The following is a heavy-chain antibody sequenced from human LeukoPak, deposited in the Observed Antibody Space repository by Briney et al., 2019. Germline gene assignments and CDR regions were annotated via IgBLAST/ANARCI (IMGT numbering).Heavy chain of an antibody. J-gene: IGHJ6*03. CDR3: ARDRVAAAGDFYYYYYMDV. Sequence: GGSLRPSCAASGFTVSSNYMSWVRQAPGKGLEWVSVIYSGGSTYYADSVKGRFTISRDNSKNTLYLQMNSLRAEDTAVYYCARDRVAAAGDFYYYYYMDVWGKGTTVTVSS. D-gene: IGHD6-13*01. CDR1: GFTVSSNY. V-gene: IGHV3-66*01. CDR2: IYSGGST.